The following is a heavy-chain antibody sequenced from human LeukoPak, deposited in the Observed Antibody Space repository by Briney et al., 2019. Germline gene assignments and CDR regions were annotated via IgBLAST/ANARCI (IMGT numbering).Heavy chain of an antibody. Sequence: PGASEKVSCKASGYTFTNYYMNWVRQAPGQGLEWMGIINPSGGSTSYAQKFQGRVTVTRDTSTSTVYMELSSLRSEDTAMYYCAREGEIGYDLSDYWGQGTLVTVSS. V-gene: IGHV1-46*01. D-gene: IGHD5-12*01. J-gene: IGHJ4*02. CDR3: AREGEIGYDLSDY. CDR2: INPSGGST. CDR1: GYTFTNYY.